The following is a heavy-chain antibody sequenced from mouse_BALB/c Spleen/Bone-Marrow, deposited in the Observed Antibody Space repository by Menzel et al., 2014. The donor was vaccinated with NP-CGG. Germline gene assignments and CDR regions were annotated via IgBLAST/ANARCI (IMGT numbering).Heavy chain of an antibody. J-gene: IGHJ4*01. Sequence: EVQLQQSGAELVKPGASVKLSCTASGFNIKDTYMHWVKQRPEQGLEWIGRIDPANGNTKYDPKFQGKATITTDTSSNTAYLQLSSLTSEDTAVYYCXRXXYYAMDYWGQGTSVTVSS. CDR3: XRXXYYAMDY. V-gene: IGHV14-3*02. CDR2: IDPANGNT. CDR1: GFNIKDTY.